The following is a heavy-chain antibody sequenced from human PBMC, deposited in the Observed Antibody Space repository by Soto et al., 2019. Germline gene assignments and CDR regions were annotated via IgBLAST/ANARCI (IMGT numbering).Heavy chain of an antibody. CDR3: ARGQRFSDWFDP. J-gene: IGHJ5*02. CDR1: GGAISGYY. Sequence: PSETLSLTCTVTGGAISGYYWTWIRQSDGAGLEWIGRIYSSGSTNYNPSLKRRVTISLDTSMNYFSLRLSSVTAADTAVYYCARGQRFSDWFDPWGQGTLVTVSS. V-gene: IGHV4-4*07. D-gene: IGHD3-3*01. CDR2: IYSSGST.